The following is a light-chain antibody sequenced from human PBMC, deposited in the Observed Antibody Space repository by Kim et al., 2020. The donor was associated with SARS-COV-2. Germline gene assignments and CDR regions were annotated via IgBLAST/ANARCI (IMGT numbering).Light chain of an antibody. V-gene: IGLV3-19*01. J-gene: IGLJ3*02. CDR2: GKN. CDR3: NSRDSSGNHWV. Sequence: ALGKTVRITCQGDSLRTYYASWYQQKPGQAPVLVIYGKNNRPSGIPDRFSGSSSGNTASLNITGAQAEDEADYYCNSRDSSGNHWVFGGGTQLTVL. CDR1: SLRTYY.